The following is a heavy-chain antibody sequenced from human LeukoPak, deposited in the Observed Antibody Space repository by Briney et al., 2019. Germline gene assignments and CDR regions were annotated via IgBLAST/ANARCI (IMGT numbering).Heavy chain of an antibody. J-gene: IGHJ3*02. Sequence: PGGSLRLSCAASGFTVSSNYMGWVRQAPGRGLYWVSVIYSGGAAYYADSVKGRFTISRDSSKNTLYLQMNSLQNEDTAVYYCASPRYCSGGSCSTDAFDIWGQGTMVTVSS. D-gene: IGHD2-15*01. CDR1: GFTVSSNY. CDR2: IYSGGAA. CDR3: ASPRYCSGGSCSTDAFDI. V-gene: IGHV3-66*02.